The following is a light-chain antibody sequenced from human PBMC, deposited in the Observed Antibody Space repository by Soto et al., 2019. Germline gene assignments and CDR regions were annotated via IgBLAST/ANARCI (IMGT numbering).Light chain of an antibody. CDR1: QSVSSD. J-gene: IGKJ5*01. CDR2: GAS. Sequence: EILMTQSPSTLSVSQGDKATLSCRASQSVSSDLAWYQHKAGQAPRLLIYGASRRATGIPDRFNGSGSGTDFTLTISRLEPEDFAVYYCQQYGSSPVTFGQGTRLEI. V-gene: IGKV3-20*01. CDR3: QQYGSSPVT.